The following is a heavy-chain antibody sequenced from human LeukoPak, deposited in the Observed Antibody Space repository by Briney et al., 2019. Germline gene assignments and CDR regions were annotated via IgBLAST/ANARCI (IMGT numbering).Heavy chain of an antibody. J-gene: IGHJ4*02. D-gene: IGHD6-13*01. CDR1: GYTFATSG. CDR2: ISANTGKT. CDR3: AKVAGDRMDY. V-gene: IGHV1-18*01. Sequence: GASVKVSCKASGYTFATSGFCWLRQAPGHGLEWMGWISANTGKTDYARKFQGRVTMTTDTSTSTAYMELRSVRPDDTAVYSCAKVAGDRMDYWGQGTLLTVSS.